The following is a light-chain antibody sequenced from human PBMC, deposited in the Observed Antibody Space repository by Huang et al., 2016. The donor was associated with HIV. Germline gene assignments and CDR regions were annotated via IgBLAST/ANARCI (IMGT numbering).Light chain of an antibody. J-gene: IGKJ1*01. CDR1: QSLLHTDGKTY. CDR2: EVS. CDR3: MQSIQPAT. V-gene: IGKV2D-29*02. Sequence: DIVMTQTPLSLSVTPGQPASISCKSSQSLLHTDGKTYLFWYLQKPGQSPQLLIYEVSNRLSGVPDRFSGSGSGTDFTLKISRVEAEDVGIYFCMQSIQPATFGQGTKVEI.